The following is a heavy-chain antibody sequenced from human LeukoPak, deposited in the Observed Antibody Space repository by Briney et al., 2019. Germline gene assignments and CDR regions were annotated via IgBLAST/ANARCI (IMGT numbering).Heavy chain of an antibody. V-gene: IGHV3-9*01. D-gene: IGHD5-18*01. CDR1: GFTFDDYA. J-gene: IGHJ5*02. CDR3: AKDSYSYGFNWFDP. CDR2: ISWNSGSI. Sequence: PGGSLRLSCAASGFTFDDYAMHWVRQAPGKGLEWASGISWNSGSIGYADSVKGRFTISRDNAKNSLYLQMNSLRAEDTALYYCAKDSYSYGFNWFDPWGQGTLVTVSS.